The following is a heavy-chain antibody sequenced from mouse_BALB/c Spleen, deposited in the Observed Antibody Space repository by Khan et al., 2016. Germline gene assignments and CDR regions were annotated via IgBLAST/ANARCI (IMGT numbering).Heavy chain of an antibody. J-gene: IGHJ1*01. D-gene: IGHD2-1*01. Sequence: EVELVESGGGLVRPGGSLKLSCAASGFSFSDYYMYWVRQTPEKRLEWVATISDCGSYTYYSYSVKVRFTISIDNAKNNLYLQMSSLKSEDTAMYYCASTYGNYGYFDVWGAGTTVTVSS. V-gene: IGHV5-4*02. CDR3: ASTYGNYGYFDV. CDR2: ISDCGSYT. CDR1: GFSFSDYY.